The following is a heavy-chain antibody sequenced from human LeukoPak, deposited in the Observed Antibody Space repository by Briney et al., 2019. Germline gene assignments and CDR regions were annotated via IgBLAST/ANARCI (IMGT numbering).Heavy chain of an antibody. Sequence: GGSLRLSCAASGFTFSSYSMNWVRQAPGKGLEWVSYISSSSSTIYYADSVKGRFTISRDNAKNSLYLQMNSLRAEDTAVYYCARDLFVLDSSGYPFIDYWGQGTLVTVSS. CDR1: GFTFSSYS. CDR3: ARDLFVLDSSGYPFIDY. D-gene: IGHD3-22*01. CDR2: ISSSSSTI. V-gene: IGHV3-48*01. J-gene: IGHJ4*02.